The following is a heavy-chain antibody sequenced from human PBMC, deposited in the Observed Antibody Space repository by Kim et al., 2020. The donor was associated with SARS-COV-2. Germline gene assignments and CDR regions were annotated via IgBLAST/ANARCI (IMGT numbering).Heavy chain of an antibody. CDR3: ARRRYYDANPHDP. J-gene: IGHJ5*02. CDR2: IYYSGST. V-gene: IGHV4-39*01. Sequence: SETLSLTCTVSGGSISSSSYYWGWIRQPPGKGLEWIGSIYYSGSTYYNPSLKSRVTISVDTSKNQFSLKLSSVTAADTAVYYCARRRYYDANPHDPWGQGTLVTVSS. D-gene: IGHD3-22*01. CDR1: GGSISSSSYY.